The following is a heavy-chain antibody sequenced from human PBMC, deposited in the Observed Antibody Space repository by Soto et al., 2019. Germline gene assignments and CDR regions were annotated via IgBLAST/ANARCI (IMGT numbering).Heavy chain of an antibody. Sequence: SETLSLTCAVSGGSISSGGYSWSWIRQPPGKGLEWIGYIYHSGSTYYNPSLKSRVTISVDRSKNQFSLKLSSVTAADTAVYYWARRQVIAAQHCGQGTLVTVSS. V-gene: IGHV4-30-2*01. CDR3: ARRQVIAAQH. CDR2: IYHSGST. J-gene: IGHJ4*02. CDR1: GGSISSGGYS. D-gene: IGHD2-15*01.